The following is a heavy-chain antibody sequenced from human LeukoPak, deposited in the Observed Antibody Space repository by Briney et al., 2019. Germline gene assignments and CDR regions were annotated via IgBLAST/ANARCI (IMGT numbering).Heavy chain of an antibody. CDR2: INPSGGST. CDR3: ARESGGANYFDY. J-gene: IGHJ4*02. CDR1: GYTFTSYY. V-gene: IGHV1-46*01. D-gene: IGHD5-12*01. Sequence: GASVTVSFKASGYTFTSYYMHWVRQAPGQGREWMGIINPSGGSTSYAQKFQGRVTMTRDMSTSTVYMELSSLRSEDTAVYYCARESGGANYFDYWGQGTLVTVSS.